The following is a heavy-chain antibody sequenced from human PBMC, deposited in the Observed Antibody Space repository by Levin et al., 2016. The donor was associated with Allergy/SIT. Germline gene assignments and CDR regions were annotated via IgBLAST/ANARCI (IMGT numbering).Heavy chain of an antibody. V-gene: IGHV2-26*01. J-gene: IGHJ4*02. Sequence: WIRQPPGKALEWLAHIFSNDEKSYSTSLKSRLTISKDTSKSQVVLTMTNMDPVDTATYYCARIGYSYGYNYWGQGTLVTVSS. D-gene: IGHD5-18*01. CDR2: IFSNDEK. CDR3: ARIGYSYGYNY.